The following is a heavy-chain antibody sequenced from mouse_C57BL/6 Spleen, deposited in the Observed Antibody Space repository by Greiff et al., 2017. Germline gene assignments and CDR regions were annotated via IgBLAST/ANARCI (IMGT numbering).Heavy chain of an antibody. CDR2: IYIGTGYT. CDR3: ARGDYGNPYYFDY. CDR1: GYTFTSYG. J-gene: IGHJ2*01. V-gene: IGHV1-58*01. D-gene: IGHD2-1*01. Sequence: EVQLQQSGAELVRPGSSVKMSCKTSGYTFTSYGINWVKQRPGQGLEWIGYIYIGTGYTEYNEKFKGKATLTSDTSSSTAYMQLSSLTSEDSAIYFCARGDYGNPYYFDYWGQGTTLTVSS.